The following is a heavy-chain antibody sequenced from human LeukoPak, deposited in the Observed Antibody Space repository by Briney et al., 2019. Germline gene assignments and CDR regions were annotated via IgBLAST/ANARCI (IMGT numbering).Heavy chain of an antibody. CDR1: GFTFTSYW. CDR3: AKDLGPAAGLGPIN. CDR2: ISYDGINK. J-gene: IGHJ4*02. D-gene: IGHD3-16*01. V-gene: IGHV3-30*18. Sequence: AGGSQRLSCAASGFTFTSYWMSWVRQAPGKGLKWVAVISYDGINKHYAGSVKGRFTISRDNSKNTLYLQMNSLRPEDTAVYYCAKDLGPAAGLGPINWGQGTLVTVSS.